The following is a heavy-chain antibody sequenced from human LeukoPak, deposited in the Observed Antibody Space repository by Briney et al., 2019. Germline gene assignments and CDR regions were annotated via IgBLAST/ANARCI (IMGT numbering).Heavy chain of an antibody. CDR2: ITSSSSTI. J-gene: IGHJ4*02. CDR1: GFTFTSYT. Sequence: PGGSLRLSCAASGFTFTSYTMNWVRQAPGKGLEWVSYITSSSSTIYYADSVKGRFTMSRDNAENSLYLQMNSLRAEDSAVYYCARNFDSWGQGTLVTVSS. V-gene: IGHV3-48*01. D-gene: IGHD2/OR15-2a*01. CDR3: ARNFDS.